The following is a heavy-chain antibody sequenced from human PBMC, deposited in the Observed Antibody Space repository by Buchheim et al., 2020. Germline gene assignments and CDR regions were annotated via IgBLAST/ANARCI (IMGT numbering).Heavy chain of an antibody. CDR1: GFTFSKYW. J-gene: IGHJ4*02. V-gene: IGHV3-7*01. Sequence: EVELVESGGGLVQPGGSLRLSCAASGFTFSKYWMSWVRQAPGKGLEWVASIKQDGSEEDYVGSLKGRFTISRDNAKHSLYLQMSGLRAEDTAVYFCAKVEGITGTTAFDYWGRGTL. D-gene: IGHD1-7*01. CDR2: IKQDGSEE. CDR3: AKVEGITGTTAFDY.